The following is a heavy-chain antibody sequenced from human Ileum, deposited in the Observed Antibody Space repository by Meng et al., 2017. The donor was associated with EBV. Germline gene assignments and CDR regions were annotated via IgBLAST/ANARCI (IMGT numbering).Heavy chain of an antibody. CDR2: VYHRGDT. CDR3: GRDQGRELINH. Sequence: LRAPGPRLVKPLGTLSLTCTVSGEPISSDIWWSWVRQPPGKGLEWIGEVYHRGDTNYNPSLKSRVDISVDKSKNQFYLSLFSVTAADTAVYYCGRDQGRELINHWGQGTLVTVSS. D-gene: IGHD1-7*01. V-gene: IGHV4-4*02. CDR1: GEPISSDIW. J-gene: IGHJ4*02.